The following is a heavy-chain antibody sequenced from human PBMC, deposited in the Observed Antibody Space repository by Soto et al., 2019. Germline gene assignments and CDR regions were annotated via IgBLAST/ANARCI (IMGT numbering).Heavy chain of an antibody. CDR2: IYLGDSDT. CDR3: ARQIYDSDTGPNFQYYFDS. Sequence: GESLKISCKGSGYSFTSYWINWVRQMPGKGLEWMGIIYLGDSDTRYSPSFRGHVTISVTKSITTVFLQWSSLRASDTAMYYCARQIYDSDTGPNFQYYFDSWGQGTPVTVSS. V-gene: IGHV5-51*01. J-gene: IGHJ4*02. D-gene: IGHD3-22*01. CDR1: GYSFTSYW.